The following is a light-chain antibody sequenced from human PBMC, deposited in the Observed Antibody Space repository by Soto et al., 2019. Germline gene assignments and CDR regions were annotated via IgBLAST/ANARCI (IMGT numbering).Light chain of an antibody. Sequence: EIVLTQSPATLSVSPGERAPLSCRASQSVSSNLAWYQQKPGQTPRLLLYGASTRATGIPARFSGSGSGTEFTLTISIVQSEDFAVYYCQQYYNWWAFGQGTKVEIK. CDR3: QQYYNWWA. CDR1: QSVSSN. J-gene: IGKJ1*01. V-gene: IGKV3-15*01. CDR2: GAS.